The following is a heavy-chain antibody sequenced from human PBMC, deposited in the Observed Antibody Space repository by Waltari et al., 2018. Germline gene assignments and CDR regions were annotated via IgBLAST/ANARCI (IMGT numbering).Heavy chain of an antibody. Sequence: EVQLVESGGGLVKPGGSLRLSCTASGLPFSSAWMSWVRQAPGKRREWVDRIKGKAGAKTTEYAAPGKGRFDISRDDSKNTLYLQMNSLETDDTAVYYCTTVYYGSGNYYNAEVWGQGTLVTVSA. CDR1: GLPFSSAW. D-gene: IGHD3-10*01. CDR2: IKGKAGAKTT. J-gene: IGHJ4*02. V-gene: IGHV3-15*01. CDR3: TTVYYGSGNYYNAEV.